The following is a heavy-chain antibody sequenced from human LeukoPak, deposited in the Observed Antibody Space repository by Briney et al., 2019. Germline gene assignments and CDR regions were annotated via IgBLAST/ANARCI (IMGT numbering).Heavy chain of an antibody. CDR2: INPNSGGT. J-gene: IGHJ3*02. D-gene: IGHD3-22*01. CDR3: ARDSGTYYYDSSGYLDAFDI. V-gene: IGHV1-2*02. Sequence: ASVKVSCKASGYTFTGYYMHWVRQAPGQGLEWMGWINPNSGGTNYAQKFQGRVTMTRDTSTSTVYMELSSLRSEDTAVYYCARDSGTYYYDSSGYLDAFDIWGQGTMVTVSS. CDR1: GYTFTGYY.